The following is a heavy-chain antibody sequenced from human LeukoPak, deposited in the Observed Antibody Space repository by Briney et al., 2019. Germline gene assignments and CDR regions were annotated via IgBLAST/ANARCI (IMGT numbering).Heavy chain of an antibody. CDR3: ASQLGGNVY. CDR2: ISSDGRST. J-gene: IGHJ4*02. Sequence: PGGSLRLSCAASGFTFSDNWMHWVRQAPGKGVVWVSVISSDGRSTIYADSVKGRFTISRDNAKNTLYLQMDSLRAEDTAVYFCASQLGGNVYWGQGTLVTVSS. D-gene: IGHD3-16*01. CDR1: GFTFSDNW. V-gene: IGHV3-74*01.